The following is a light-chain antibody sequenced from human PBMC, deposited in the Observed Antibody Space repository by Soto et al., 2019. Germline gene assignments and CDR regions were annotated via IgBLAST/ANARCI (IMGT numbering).Light chain of an antibody. Sequence: QSALTQPPSASGSPRQSVAISCTGTSSDVGGYNYVSWYQQHPSKAPKLMIYEVNKRPSGVPDRFSGSKSGNTASLTVSGLQAEDEADYYCSSYAGSSNVFGTGTKVTVL. CDR3: SSYAGSSNV. V-gene: IGLV2-8*01. CDR2: EVN. J-gene: IGLJ1*01. CDR1: SSDVGGYNY.